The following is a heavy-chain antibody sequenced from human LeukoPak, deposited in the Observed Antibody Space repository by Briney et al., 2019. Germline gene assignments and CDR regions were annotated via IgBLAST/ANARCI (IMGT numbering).Heavy chain of an antibody. CDR1: GGTFSSYA. D-gene: IGHD4-17*01. Sequence: ASVKVSCKASGGTFSSYAISWVRQAPGQGLEWMGRIIPILGIANYAQKFQGRVTITADKSTSTAYMELSSLRSEDTAVYYCARDRRTTVAFDIWGQGTLVTVSS. CDR2: IIPILGIA. CDR3: ARDRRTTVAFDI. J-gene: IGHJ3*02. V-gene: IGHV1-69*04.